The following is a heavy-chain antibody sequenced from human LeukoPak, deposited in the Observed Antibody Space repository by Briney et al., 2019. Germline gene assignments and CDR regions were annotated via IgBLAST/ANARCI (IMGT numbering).Heavy chain of an antibody. Sequence: GGSLRLSCAASGFTFSSYSMNWVRQAPGKGLEWVANIKQDGSEKYYVDSVKGRFTISRDNAKNSLYLQMNSLRAEDTAVYYCASNYDSSGYFPGHEDYWGQGTLVTVSS. D-gene: IGHD3-22*01. CDR3: ASNYDSSGYFPGHEDY. CDR2: IKQDGSEK. V-gene: IGHV3-7*01. J-gene: IGHJ4*02. CDR1: GFTFSSYS.